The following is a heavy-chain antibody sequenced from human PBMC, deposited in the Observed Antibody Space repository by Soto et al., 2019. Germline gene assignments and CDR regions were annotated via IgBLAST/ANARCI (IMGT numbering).Heavy chain of an antibody. V-gene: IGHV1-24*01. CDR2: FDPEDGET. CDR3: ATKYYDILTRSTRTNLFDP. J-gene: IGHJ5*02. Sequence: ASVKVSCKVSGYTLTELSMHWVRQAPGKGLEWMGGFDPEDGETIYAQKFQGRVTMTEDTSTDTAYMELSSLRSEDTAVYYCATKYYDILTRSTRTNLFDPWGQGSLVTVSS. CDR1: GYTLTELS. D-gene: IGHD3-9*01.